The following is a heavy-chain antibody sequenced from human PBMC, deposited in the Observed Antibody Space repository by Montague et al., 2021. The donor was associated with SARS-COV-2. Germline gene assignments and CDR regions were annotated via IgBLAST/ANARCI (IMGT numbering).Heavy chain of an antibody. CDR2: TYYRSRWSN. CDR3: ARERWAVGVSFDY. Sequence: CAISGDSVAGNDATCRWVRQSPSSHLQWLGMTYYRSRWSNDYAVSVRSRIIINPDTSTNQFSLQLSSVTPEDTAVYFCARERWAVGVSFDYWGQGTLVTVSS. V-gene: IGHV6-1*01. CDR1: GDSVAGNDAT. J-gene: IGHJ4*02. D-gene: IGHD1-26*01.